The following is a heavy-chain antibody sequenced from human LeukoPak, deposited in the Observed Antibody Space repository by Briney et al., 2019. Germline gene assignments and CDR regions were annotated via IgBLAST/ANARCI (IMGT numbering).Heavy chain of an antibody. CDR2: INHSGST. D-gene: IGHD3-10*01. V-gene: IGHV4-39*07. CDR1: GGSISSSSYY. Sequence: SETLSLTCTVSGGSISSSSYYWSWIRQPPGKGLEWIGEINHSGSTNYNPSLKSRVTISVDTSKNQFSLKLSSVTAADTAVYYCARRGPKVRGISFWFDPWGQGTLVTVSS. J-gene: IGHJ5*02. CDR3: ARRGPKVRGISFWFDP.